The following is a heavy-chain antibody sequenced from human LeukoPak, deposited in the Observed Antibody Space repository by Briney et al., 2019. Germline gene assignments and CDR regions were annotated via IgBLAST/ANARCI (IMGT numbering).Heavy chain of an antibody. D-gene: IGHD6-13*01. J-gene: IGHJ4*02. CDR3: AKVGSSTWYMYYFDY. Sequence: GGSLRLSCAASGFTFSSYAMTWVRQAPGKGLEWVSTISGDSATPYFADSVKDRFTISRDNSKNTLYLQMNSLRVEDTAVYYCAKVGSSTWYMYYFDYWGQGALVTVSS. CDR2: ISGDSATP. CDR1: GFTFSSYA. V-gene: IGHV3-23*01.